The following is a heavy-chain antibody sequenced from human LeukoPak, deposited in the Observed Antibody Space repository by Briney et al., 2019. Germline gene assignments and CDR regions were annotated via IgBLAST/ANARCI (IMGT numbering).Heavy chain of an antibody. V-gene: IGHV4-30-4*01. CDR2: IYYSGST. CDR1: GGSISSGDYY. CDR3: ARESDYYDSSGYYLN. J-gene: IGHJ4*02. D-gene: IGHD3-22*01. Sequence: TLSLTCTVSGGSISSGDYYWSWIRQPPGKGLEWIGYIYYSGSTYYNPSLKSRVTISVDTSKNQFSLKLSSVTAADTAVYYCARESDYYDSSGYYLNWGQGTLVTVSS.